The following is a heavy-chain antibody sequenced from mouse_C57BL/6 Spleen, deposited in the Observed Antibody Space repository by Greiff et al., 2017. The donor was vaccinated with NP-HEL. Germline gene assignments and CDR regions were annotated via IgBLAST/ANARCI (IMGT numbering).Heavy chain of an antibody. J-gene: IGHJ1*03. V-gene: IGHV2-2*02. CDR3: ARNPIYYDGSSYWYFDD. Sequence: QVQLQQSGPGLVQPSQCLSISCTVSGFSLTSYGVHWVRQSPGKGLEWLGVIWSGGSTDNNAAFLSRLSISKDNSKTQVFFKMNRLQASNTAIDYCARNPIYYDGSSYWYFDDWGTGTTVTVSS. CDR2: IWSGGST. D-gene: IGHD1-1*01. CDR1: GFSLTSYG.